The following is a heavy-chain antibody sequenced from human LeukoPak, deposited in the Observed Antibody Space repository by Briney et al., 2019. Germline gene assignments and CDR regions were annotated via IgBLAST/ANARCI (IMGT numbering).Heavy chain of an antibody. CDR1: GYTFTSYG. CDR3: ARDWSLPRSSSRYDYYYMDV. J-gene: IGHJ6*03. V-gene: IGHV1-18*01. CDR2: ISAYNGNT. D-gene: IGHD6-6*01. Sequence: ASVKVSCKASGYTFTSYGVSWVRQAPGQGLEWMGWISAYNGNTNYAQKLQGRVTMTTDTSTSTAYMELRSLRSGDTAVYYCARDWSLPRSSSRYDYYYMDVWGKGTTVTVSS.